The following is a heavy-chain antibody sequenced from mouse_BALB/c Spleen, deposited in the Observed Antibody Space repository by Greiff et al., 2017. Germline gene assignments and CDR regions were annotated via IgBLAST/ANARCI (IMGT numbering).Heavy chain of an antibody. D-gene: IGHD2-10*01. Sequence: EVKVVESGGGLVQPGGSLKLSCAASGFTFSSYGMSWVRQTPDKRLELVATINSNGGSTYYPDSVKGRFTISRDNAKNTLYLQMSSLKSEDTAMYYCARGGAYYGNYGFAYWGQGTLVTVSA. CDR3: ARGGAYYGNYGFAY. CDR2: INSNGGST. J-gene: IGHJ3*01. CDR1: GFTFSSYG. V-gene: IGHV5-6-3*01.